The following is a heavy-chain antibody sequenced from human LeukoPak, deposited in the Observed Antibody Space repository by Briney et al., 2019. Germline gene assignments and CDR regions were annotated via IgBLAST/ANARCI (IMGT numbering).Heavy chain of an antibody. CDR1: GGSISSSNW. CDR2: IYHSGST. Sequence: SETLSLTCTVSGGSISSSNWWSWVRPPPGKGLEWIGEIYHSGSTNYNPSLKSRVTISVDKSKNQFSLKLSSVTAADTAVYYCARVNYYDSSGYLEVGAFDIWGQGTMVTVSS. J-gene: IGHJ3*02. D-gene: IGHD3-22*01. V-gene: IGHV4-4*02. CDR3: ARVNYYDSSGYLEVGAFDI.